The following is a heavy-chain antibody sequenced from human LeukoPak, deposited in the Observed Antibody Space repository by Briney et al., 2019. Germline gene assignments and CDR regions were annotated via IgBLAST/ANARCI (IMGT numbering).Heavy chain of an antibody. J-gene: IGHJ4*02. CDR3: ATAKKSYGDYES. D-gene: IGHD4-17*01. CDR1: GGSFSGYY. Sequence: SETLSLTCAVYGGSFSGYYWSWIRQPPGKGLEWIGEINHSGSTNYNPSLKSRVTISVGTSKNQFSLKLSSVTAADTAVYYCATAKKSYGDYESWGQGTLVTVSS. CDR2: INHSGST. V-gene: IGHV4-34*01.